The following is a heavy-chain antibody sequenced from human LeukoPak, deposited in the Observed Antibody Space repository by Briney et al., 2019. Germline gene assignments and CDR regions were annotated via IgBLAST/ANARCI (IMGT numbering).Heavy chain of an antibody. D-gene: IGHD3-3*01. J-gene: IGHJ4*02. CDR3: ARGPPTYYDFWSGYSC. V-gene: IGHV3-21*01. CDR2: ISSSNSYI. CDR1: GFTFSSYS. Sequence: GGSLRLSCAASGFTFSSYSMNWVRQAPGKGLEWVSSISSSNSYIYYADSVKGRFTISRDNAKNSLYLQMNSLRAEDTAVYYCARGPPTYYDFWSGYSCWGQGTLVTVSS.